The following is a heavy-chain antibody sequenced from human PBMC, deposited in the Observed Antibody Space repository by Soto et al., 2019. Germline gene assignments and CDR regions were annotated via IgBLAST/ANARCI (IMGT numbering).Heavy chain of an antibody. CDR1: GCSISSVGYY. CDR2: IYYSAST. V-gene: IGHV4-31*03. D-gene: IGHD3-22*01. Sequence: PSETRYPTCTLPGCSISSVGYYWSWSLQHPGKGLEWIVYIYYSASTYYNPSLKSRVTISVDTSKNQFSLRLSSVTAAGTAVYYCAGSLYDSSGYVSWGQGTLVTVSS. J-gene: IGHJ5*02. CDR3: AGSLYDSSGYVS.